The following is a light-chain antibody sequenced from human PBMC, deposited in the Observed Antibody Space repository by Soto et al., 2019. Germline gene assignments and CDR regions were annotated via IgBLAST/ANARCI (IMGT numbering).Light chain of an antibody. Sequence: DIQMTQSPSTLSASVGDRVTITCRASQSISSWLAWYQQKPGKAPKLLIYDASSLESGVPLRFSGTGSGTEFTLTISSLHPDDFATYYCQQYNTYWTFGQGTKVDIK. V-gene: IGKV1-5*01. J-gene: IGKJ1*01. CDR3: QQYNTYWT. CDR1: QSISSW. CDR2: DAS.